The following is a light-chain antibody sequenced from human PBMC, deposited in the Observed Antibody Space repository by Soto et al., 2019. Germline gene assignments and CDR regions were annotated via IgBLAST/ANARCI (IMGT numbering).Light chain of an antibody. J-gene: IGLJ2*01. Sequence: QPVLTQSPSASASLGASVKLTCTLSSGHSNYAIAWHQQQSEKGPRYLMKVNSDGSHSKGVGIPDRFSGSSSGAERYFTISSLQSEDETEYYCQTWSSGIVVFGGGTKLTVL. CDR2: VNSDGSH. CDR3: QTWSSGIVV. V-gene: IGLV4-69*01. CDR1: SGHSNYA.